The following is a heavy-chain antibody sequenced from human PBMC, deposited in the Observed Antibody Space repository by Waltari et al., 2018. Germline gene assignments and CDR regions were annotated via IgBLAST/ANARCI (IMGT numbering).Heavy chain of an antibody. CDR1: GFTFSSYW. J-gene: IGHJ4*02. CDR2: IKQDGSEK. CDR3: ATWEEGYDSSGYYYGGYFDY. Sequence: EVQLVESGGGLVQPGGSLRLSCAASGFTFSSYWMSWVRQAPGKGLEGVANIKQDGSEKYYVDSVKGRFTISRDNAKNSLYLQMNSLRAEDTAVYYCATWEEGYDSSGYYYGGYFDYWGQGTLVTVSS. D-gene: IGHD3-22*01. V-gene: IGHV3-7*01.